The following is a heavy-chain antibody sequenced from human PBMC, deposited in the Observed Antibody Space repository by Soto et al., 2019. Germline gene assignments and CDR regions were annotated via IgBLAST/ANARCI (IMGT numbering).Heavy chain of an antibody. D-gene: IGHD2-2*01. Sequence: ASVKVSCKASGYTFTSYGISWVRQAPGQGLEWMGWISAYNGNTNYAQKLQGRVTMTTDTSTSTAYMELRSLRSDDTAVYYCARDKESGGYCSSTSCYFAFDIWGQGTMVTVSS. CDR3: ARDKESGGYCSSTSCYFAFDI. J-gene: IGHJ3*02. CDR2: ISAYNGNT. V-gene: IGHV1-18*01. CDR1: GYTFTSYG.